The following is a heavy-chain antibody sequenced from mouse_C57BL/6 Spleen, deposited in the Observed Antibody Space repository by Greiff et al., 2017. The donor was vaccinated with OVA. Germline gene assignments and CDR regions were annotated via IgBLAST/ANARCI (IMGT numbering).Heavy chain of an antibody. CDR3: ARFGYDVFDY. D-gene: IGHD2-2*01. Sequence: QVQLQQSGAELVRPGASVKLSCKASGYTFTDYYINWVKQRPGQGLEWIARIYPGSGNTYYNEKFKGKATLTAEKSSSTAYMQLSSLTSEDSAVYFCARFGYDVFDYWGQGTTLTVSS. CDR2: IYPGSGNT. V-gene: IGHV1-76*01. J-gene: IGHJ2*01. CDR1: GYTFTDYY.